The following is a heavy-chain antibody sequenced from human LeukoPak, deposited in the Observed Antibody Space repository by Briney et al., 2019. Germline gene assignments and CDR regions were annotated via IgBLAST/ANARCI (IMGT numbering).Heavy chain of an antibody. D-gene: IGHD5-24*01. V-gene: IGHV4-39*01. CDR1: GGSISSSRYY. J-gene: IGHJ4*02. CDR3: AKQRRDGYNYFDY. Sequence: SETLSLTCTVSGGSISSSRYYWGWIRHPPGKGLEWIGNIYYSESTYYNPSLKSRVTISADTSKNQFSLKLSSVTAADTAVYYCAKQRRDGYNYFDYWGQGTLVTVSS. CDR2: IYYSEST.